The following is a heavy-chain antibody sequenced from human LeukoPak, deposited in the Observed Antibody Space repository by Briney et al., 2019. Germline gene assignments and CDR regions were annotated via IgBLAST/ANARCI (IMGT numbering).Heavy chain of an antibody. CDR2: IYYSGST. CDR3: ARGTFGELFDY. J-gene: IGHJ4*02. Sequence: SETLSLTCTVSGGSFSSGGYYWSWLRQHPGKGLEWIGYIYYSGSTYYNPSLKSRVTISVDTSKNQFSLKLSSVTAADTAVYYCARGTFGELFDYWGQGTLVTVSS. V-gene: IGHV4-31*03. CDR1: GGSFSSGGYY. D-gene: IGHD3-10*01.